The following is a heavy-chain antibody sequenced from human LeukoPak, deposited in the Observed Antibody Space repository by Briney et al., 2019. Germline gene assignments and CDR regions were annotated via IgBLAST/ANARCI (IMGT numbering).Heavy chain of an antibody. CDR3: ARENTAMVAY. J-gene: IGHJ4*02. Sequence: GSLRLSCAASGFTFSSYEMNWVRQAPGKGLEWVSYISSSGSTIYYADSVKGRFTISRDNAKNSLYLQMNSLRAEDTAVYYCARENTAMVAYWGQGTLVTVSS. CDR1: GFTFSSYE. V-gene: IGHV3-48*03. D-gene: IGHD5-18*01. CDR2: ISSSGSTI.